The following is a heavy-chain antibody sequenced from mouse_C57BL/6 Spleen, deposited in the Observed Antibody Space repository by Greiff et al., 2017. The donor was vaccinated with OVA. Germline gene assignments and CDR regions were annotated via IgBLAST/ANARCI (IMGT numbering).Heavy chain of an antibody. D-gene: IGHD2-10*01. J-gene: IGHJ3*01. CDR2: ISDGGSYT. Sequence: EVMLVESGGGLVKPGGSLKLSCAASGFTFSSYAMSWVRQTPEKRLEWVATISDGGSYTYYPDSVKGRFTISRDNAKNNLYLQMSHLKSEDTAMYYCARDSYYGNSFAYWGQGTLVTVSA. CDR3: ARDSYYGNSFAY. CDR1: GFTFSSYA. V-gene: IGHV5-4*01.